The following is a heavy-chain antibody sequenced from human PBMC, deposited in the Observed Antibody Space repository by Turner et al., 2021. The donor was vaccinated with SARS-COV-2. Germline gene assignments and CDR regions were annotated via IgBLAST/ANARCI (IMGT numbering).Heavy chain of an antibody. Sequence: QVQLVQPGSEVKTPGASVRVSCKASGYLFTANYFHWVRQAPGQGLEWMGTINPSGGTTSYAQKFQGRVTMTRDTSTSTVYMELSSLRSEDTAVYFCARDKLLWFGELLATRPAYYYGMDVWGQGTTVTVSS. J-gene: IGHJ6*02. V-gene: IGHV1-46*01. CDR1: GYLFTANY. CDR2: INPSGGTT. D-gene: IGHD3-10*01. CDR3: ARDKLLWFGELLATRPAYYYGMDV.